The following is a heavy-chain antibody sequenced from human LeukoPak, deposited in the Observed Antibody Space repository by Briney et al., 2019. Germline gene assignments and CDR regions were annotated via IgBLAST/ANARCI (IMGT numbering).Heavy chain of an antibody. CDR1: GGSIRSDGYY. CDR2: IYYSGVT. J-gene: IGHJ4*02. CDR3: AREGAYCGGDCYLDY. V-gene: IGHV4-31*11. D-gene: IGHD2-21*02. Sequence: PPETLSLTCAVSGGSIRSDGYYWSWIRQHPGRGLEWIGYIYYSGVTYYNPSLKSRVTISVDTSTNQLSLKLSSVTAADSAVYYCAREGAYCGGDCYLDYWGQGTLVTVSS.